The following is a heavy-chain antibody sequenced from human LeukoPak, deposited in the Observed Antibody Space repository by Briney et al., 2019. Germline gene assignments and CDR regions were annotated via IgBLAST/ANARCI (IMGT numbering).Heavy chain of an antibody. CDR3: ARDRSHGGNSALDP. CDR1: GYTFTGYY. V-gene: IGHV1-2*02. J-gene: IGHJ5*02. Sequence: ASVKVSCKASGYTFTGYYTHWVRQAPGQGLEWMGWINPNSGGTNYAQKFQGRVTMTRDTSTSTVYMELGSLRSEDTAVYYCARDRSHGGNSALDPWGQGTLVTVSS. CDR2: INPNSGGT. D-gene: IGHD4-23*01.